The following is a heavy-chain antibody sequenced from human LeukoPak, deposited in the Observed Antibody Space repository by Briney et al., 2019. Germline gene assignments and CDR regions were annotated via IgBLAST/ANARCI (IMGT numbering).Heavy chain of an antibody. J-gene: IGHJ4*02. CDR1: GFTFSSYW. D-gene: IGHD1-26*01. CDR3: ARAASGSYPGYFDY. CDR2: IKQDGSAK. V-gene: IGHV3-7*01. Sequence: PGGSLRLSCAASGFTFSSYWMSWVRQAPGKGLEWVANIKQDGSAKYSVDSVKGRFTISRDNAKNSLYLQRNSLRAEDTAVYYCARAASGSYPGYFDYWGQGTLVTVSS.